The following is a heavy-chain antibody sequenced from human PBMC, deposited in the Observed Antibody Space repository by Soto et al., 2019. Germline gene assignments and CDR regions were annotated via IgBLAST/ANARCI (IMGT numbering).Heavy chain of an antibody. Sequence: SETLSLTCTVSGGSISSYYWSWIRQPPGKGLEWIGYIYYSGSTNYNPSLKSRVTISVDTSKNQFSLKLSSVTAADTAVYYCARHGPDRLRGRRYCSSTSCREIDYWGQGTLVTVSS. CDR2: IYYSGST. V-gene: IGHV4-59*08. CDR3: ARHGPDRLRGRRYCSSTSCREIDY. J-gene: IGHJ4*02. D-gene: IGHD2-2*01. CDR1: GGSISSYY.